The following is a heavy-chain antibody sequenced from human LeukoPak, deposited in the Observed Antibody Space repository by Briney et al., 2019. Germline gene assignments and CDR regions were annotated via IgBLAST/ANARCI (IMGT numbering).Heavy chain of an antibody. CDR2: IYYSGST. CDR3: ATLPIVATISGYYYGMDV. V-gene: IGHV4-59*05. D-gene: IGHD5-12*01. CDR1: GASISSYY. Sequence: SETLSLTCSVSGASISSYYWSWIRQPPGKGLEWIGSIYYSGSTYYNPSLKSRVTISVDTSKNQFSLKLSSVTAADTAVYYCATLPIVATISGYYYGMDVWGQGTTVTVSS. J-gene: IGHJ6*02.